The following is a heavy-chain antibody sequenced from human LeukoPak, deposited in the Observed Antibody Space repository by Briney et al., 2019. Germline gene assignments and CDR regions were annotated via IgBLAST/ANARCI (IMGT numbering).Heavy chain of an antibody. J-gene: IGHJ4*02. V-gene: IGHV1-24*01. CDR2: FHPEDGET. CDR3: ARLLYDNDYVPYFDY. CDR1: GDTLTALS. D-gene: IGHD3-16*01. Sequence: ASVKVSCMVSGDTLTALSMHWVRQAPGKGLEWMGGFHPEDGETIYAQKFQGRVTMTEDTSTDTAYMELSSLRSDDTAVYYCARLLYDNDYVPYFDYWGQGTLVTVSS.